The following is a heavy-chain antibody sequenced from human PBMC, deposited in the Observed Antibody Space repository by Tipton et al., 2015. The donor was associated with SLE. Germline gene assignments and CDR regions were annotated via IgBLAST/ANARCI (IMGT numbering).Heavy chain of an antibody. J-gene: IGHJ4*02. CDR1: GGSFSGYY. V-gene: IGHV4-34*01. Sequence: TLSLTCAVYGGSFSGYYWSWIRQPPGKGLEWIGKINHSGSTNYNPSLKSRVTISVDTSRNQFSLKLSSVTAADTAVFYCASPARWGQGTLVTISS. CDR2: INHSGST. CDR3: ASPAR. D-gene: IGHD6-6*01.